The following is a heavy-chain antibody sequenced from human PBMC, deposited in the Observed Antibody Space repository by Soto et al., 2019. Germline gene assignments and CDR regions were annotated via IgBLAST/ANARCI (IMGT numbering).Heavy chain of an antibody. V-gene: IGHV1-8*01. CDR1: GYTFTSYD. CDR2: MNPNSGNT. CDR3: SGGGGVLFEFDP. Sequence: QVQLVQSGAEVKKPGASVKVSCKASGYTFTSYDINWVRQATGQGLEWMGWMNPNSGNTGYAQKFQGRVTMTRNTSISTAHMGLSSLRTEDPAVYYCSGGGGVLFEFDPWGQGTLVTVSS. J-gene: IGHJ5*02. D-gene: IGHD2-8*01.